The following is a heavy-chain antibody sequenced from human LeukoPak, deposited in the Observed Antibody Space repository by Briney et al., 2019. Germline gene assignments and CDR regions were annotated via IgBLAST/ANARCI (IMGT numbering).Heavy chain of an antibody. CDR1: GFTFSSYW. Sequence: GRSLRLSCAASGFTFSSYWMSWVRQAPGKGLEWVANIKQDGSEKYYLDSVKGRFTISRDNAKNSLYLQMNSLRAEDTAVYYCASGQTTVTNWGQGTLVTVSS. CDR2: IKQDGSEK. CDR3: ASGQTTVTN. D-gene: IGHD4-17*01. V-gene: IGHV3-7*03. J-gene: IGHJ4*02.